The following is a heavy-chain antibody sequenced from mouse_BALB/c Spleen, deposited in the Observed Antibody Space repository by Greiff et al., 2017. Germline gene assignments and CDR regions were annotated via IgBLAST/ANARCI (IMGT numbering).Heavy chain of an antibody. Sequence: EVQVVESGGGLVQPGGSRKLSCAASGFTFSSFGMHWVRQAPEKGLEWVAYISSGSSTIYYADTVKGRFTISRDNPKNTLFLQMTSLRSEDTAMYYCARSGYYYGSSWFAYWGQGTLVTVSA. CDR1: GFTFSSFG. J-gene: IGHJ3*01. CDR2: ISSGSSTI. V-gene: IGHV5-17*02. D-gene: IGHD1-1*01. CDR3: ARSGYYYGSSWFAY.